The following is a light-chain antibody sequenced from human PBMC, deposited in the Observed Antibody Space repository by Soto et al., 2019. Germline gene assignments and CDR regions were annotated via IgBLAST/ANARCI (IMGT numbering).Light chain of an antibody. J-gene: IGKJ1*01. CDR2: WGS. CDR1: QSLLHSNGYNY. CDR3: KQGLQSPPT. Sequence: DIVMTQSPLSLPVTPGEPASISCRSSQSLLHSNGYNYLDWYLQKPGQSPQLLIYWGSNRASGVPDRFSGSGSGTDFTLKISRVEAEDVGVYFCKQGLQSPPTFGQGTKVEIK. V-gene: IGKV2-28*01.